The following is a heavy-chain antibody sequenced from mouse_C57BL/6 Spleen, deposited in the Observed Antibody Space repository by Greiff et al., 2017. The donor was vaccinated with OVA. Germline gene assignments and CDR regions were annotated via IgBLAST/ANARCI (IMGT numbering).Heavy chain of an antibody. CDR3: ARSGSSGSD. D-gene: IGHD3-2*02. V-gene: IGHV1-50*01. Sequence: QVQLKQPGAELVKPGASVKLSCKASGYTFTSYWMQWVKQRPGQGLEWIGEIDPSDSYTNYNQKFKGKATLTVDPSSSTAYMQLSSLTSEDSAVYYCARSGSSGSDWGQGTSVTVSS. J-gene: IGHJ4*01. CDR2: IDPSDSYT. CDR1: GYTFTSYW.